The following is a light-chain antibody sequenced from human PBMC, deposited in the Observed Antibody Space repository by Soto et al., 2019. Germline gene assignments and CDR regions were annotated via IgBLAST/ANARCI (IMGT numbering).Light chain of an antibody. CDR1: PSDVGSSNL. CDR2: EGR. Sequence: QSALTQPASVSGSPGQSITISCTGTPSDVGSSNLVSWYQQYPGKAPKLIIYEGRRRPSGVSGRFSGSKSGNTASLTISGLQAEDEADYYCCSFASSSTFYVFGTVTKLTVL. CDR3: CSFASSSTFYV. V-gene: IGLV2-23*01. J-gene: IGLJ1*01.